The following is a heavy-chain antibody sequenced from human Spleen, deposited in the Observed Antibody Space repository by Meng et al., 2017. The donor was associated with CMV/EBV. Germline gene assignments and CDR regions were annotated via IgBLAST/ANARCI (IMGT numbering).Heavy chain of an antibody. Sequence: GESLKISCAASGFTVSSNYMSWVRQAPGKGLVWVSRIISDGSSTNYADSVKGRFTISRDNAKNTLYLQMNSLRAEDTAVYYCARVSGQWLVDYYFDYWGQETLVTVSS. CDR2: IISDGSST. CDR3: ARVSGQWLVDYYFDY. V-gene: IGHV3-74*01. D-gene: IGHD6-19*01. CDR1: GFTVSSNY. J-gene: IGHJ4*02.